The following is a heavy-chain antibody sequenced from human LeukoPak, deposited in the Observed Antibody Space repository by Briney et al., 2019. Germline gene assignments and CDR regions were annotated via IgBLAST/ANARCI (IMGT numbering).Heavy chain of an antibody. CDR2: IRNDGRTT. J-gene: IGHJ4*02. CDR1: GFTFSRFL. D-gene: IGHD6-19*01. CDR3: ARDLAGSIDY. V-gene: IGHV3-74*01. Sequence: PGGALRLSCAPSGFTFSRFLMHCVRHAPGKGRGWVSLIRNDGRTTRYAESVKGRFTNSRDNAKNTLYLEINSLRAEDTAVYYCARDLAGSIDYWGQGTLVTVSS.